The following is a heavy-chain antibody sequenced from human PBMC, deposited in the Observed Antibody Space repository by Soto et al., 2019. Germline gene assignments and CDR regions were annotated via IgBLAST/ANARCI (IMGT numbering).Heavy chain of an antibody. Sequence: QVQLVQSGAEVRKPGASVKVSCKASGYTFTNYGVSWVRQAPGQGLEWIGWISTYNGDTDYAQKLQGRVTMTTDTSASTAYMELRSLRSDDTAVYFCASDLTVNTISGDYWGQGTRVTVSS. V-gene: IGHV1-18*01. CDR1: GYTFTNYG. J-gene: IGHJ4*02. D-gene: IGHD4-17*01. CDR3: ASDLTVNTISGDY. CDR2: ISTYNGDT.